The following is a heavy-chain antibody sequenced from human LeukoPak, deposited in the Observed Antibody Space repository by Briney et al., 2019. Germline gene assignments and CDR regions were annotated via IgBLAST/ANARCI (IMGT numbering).Heavy chain of an antibody. CDR2: IYSGGST. J-gene: IGHJ4*02. CDR1: EFSVGSNY. D-gene: IGHD3-10*01. CDR3: ARGRGGLLWFGEFNS. Sequence: PGGSLRLSCAASEFSVGSNYMTWVRQAPGKGLEWVSLIYSGGSTYYADSVKGRFTISRDNAKNSLYLQMNSLRAEDTAVYYCARGRGGLLWFGEFNSWGQGTLVTVSS. V-gene: IGHV3-66*01.